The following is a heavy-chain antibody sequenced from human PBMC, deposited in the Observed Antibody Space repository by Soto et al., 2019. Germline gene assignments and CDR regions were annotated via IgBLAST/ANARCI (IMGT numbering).Heavy chain of an antibody. CDR1: GYTLAGLS. J-gene: IGHJ6*03. CDR2: FDPEDGET. CDR3: ANSFVAAAGNSYYMDV. Sequence: ASVEVSCKVSGYTLAGLSMRWVRQAPGKGLKWMGGFDPEDGETIYAQKFQGRVTMTEDTSTDTAYMELSSLRSEDTAVYYCANSFVAAAGNSYYMDVWGKGTTVTVSS. V-gene: IGHV1-24*01. D-gene: IGHD6-13*01.